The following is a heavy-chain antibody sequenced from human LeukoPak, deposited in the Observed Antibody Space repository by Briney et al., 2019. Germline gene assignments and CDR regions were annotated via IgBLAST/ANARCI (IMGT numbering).Heavy chain of an antibody. Sequence: GGSLRFSCAAAAFTCSSYALSWVRQAPRKRLYWVSAVSGSGGSTYYADSVKGRFTISRDNSKNTLYLQMNSLRAEDTAVYFCFKQKTEYDILTGYREYFQHWGQGTLVTVSS. D-gene: IGHD3-9*01. CDR3: FKQKTEYDILTGYREYFQH. V-gene: IGHV3-23*01. CDR1: AFTCSSYA. J-gene: IGHJ1*01. CDR2: VSGSGGST.